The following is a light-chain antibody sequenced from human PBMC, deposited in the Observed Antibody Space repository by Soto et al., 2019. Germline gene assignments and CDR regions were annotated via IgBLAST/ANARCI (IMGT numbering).Light chain of an antibody. Sequence: AIQMTQSPSSLSASVGDTVTITCRASQGIRNELGWYQQRPGRAPKILIYSASTLTSGVPSRFSGRGSGTDFTLTITSLQPEDFATYYCLQDYNYPYTFGQGTKLEIK. CDR1: QGIRNE. V-gene: IGKV1-6*01. CDR2: SAS. J-gene: IGKJ2*01. CDR3: LQDYNYPYT.